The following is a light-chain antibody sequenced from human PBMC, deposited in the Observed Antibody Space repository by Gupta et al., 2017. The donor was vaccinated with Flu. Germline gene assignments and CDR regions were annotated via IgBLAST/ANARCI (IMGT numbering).Light chain of an antibody. CDR2: EAS. J-gene: IGKJ2*01. CDR3: QQYSLVPRT. CDR1: QDISHY. V-gene: IGKV1-33*01. Sequence: DIQMTQSPSSLSASVGDRVTITCQASQDISHYLNWYQQKPGKAPKVLIYEASHLEAGVPSRFTGGGSGTDSALTIDSLQPEDIGTYFCQQYSLVPRTFGQGTKLEIK.